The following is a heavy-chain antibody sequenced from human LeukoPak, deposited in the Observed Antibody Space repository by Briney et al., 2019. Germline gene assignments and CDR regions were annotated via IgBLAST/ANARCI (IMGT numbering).Heavy chain of an antibody. D-gene: IGHD2-2*01. CDR1: GGTFSSYA. CDR2: IITIFGTA. CDR3: ARGAQDCSSTSCLDDAFDI. J-gene: IGHJ3*02. Sequence: ASVKVSCKASGGTFSSYAISWVRQAPGQGLEWMGGIITIFGTANYAQKFQGRVTITADESTSTAYMELSSLRSEDTAVYYCARGAQDCSSTSCLDDAFDIWGQGTMVTVSS. V-gene: IGHV1-69*13.